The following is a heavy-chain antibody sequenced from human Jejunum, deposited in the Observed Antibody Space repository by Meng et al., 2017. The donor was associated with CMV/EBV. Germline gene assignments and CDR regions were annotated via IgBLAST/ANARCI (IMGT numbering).Heavy chain of an antibody. V-gene: IGHV4-61*01. J-gene: IGHJ4*02. CDR1: GASLSSATSF. Sequence: GASLSSATSFWRSIRQPPGKTLEWIGFVSYSESTNYNPSLKSRVTISVDTSKNQFSLRLGSVTAADTAVYYCARELRSGSYFYFDYWGQGALVTVSS. D-gene: IGHD1-26*01. CDR2: VSYSEST. CDR3: ARELRSGSYFYFDY.